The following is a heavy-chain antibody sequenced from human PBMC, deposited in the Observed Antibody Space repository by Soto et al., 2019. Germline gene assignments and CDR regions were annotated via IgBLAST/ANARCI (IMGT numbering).Heavy chain of an antibody. Sequence: GGSLRLSCAASGFSFSRYAIHWVRQAPGKGLEWVAVMSKDGSHKYYLESVKGRFTISRDNSKNILSLHMNGLTNEDTAVYYCARSRSGAVADSFDFWGQGTLVTVSS. V-gene: IGHV3-30*04. D-gene: IGHD3-10*01. CDR1: GFSFSRYA. CDR2: MSKDGSHK. CDR3: ARSRSGAVADSFDF. J-gene: IGHJ4*02.